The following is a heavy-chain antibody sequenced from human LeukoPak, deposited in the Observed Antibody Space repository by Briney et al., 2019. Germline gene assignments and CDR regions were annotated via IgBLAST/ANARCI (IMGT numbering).Heavy chain of an antibody. V-gene: IGHV4-4*02. J-gene: IGHJ4*02. Sequence: SETLSLTCAVSGGSISSGYWWSWVRQPPGKGLEWIGEIFHSGSTHYSPSLKSRVTISVDTSKNQFSLKLSSVTAADTAVYYCARIPQRAGYCTSGTCSYYFDYWGQGTLLTVSS. CDR2: IFHSGST. CDR1: GGSISSGYW. D-gene: IGHD2-15*01. CDR3: ARIPQRAGYCTSGTCSYYFDY.